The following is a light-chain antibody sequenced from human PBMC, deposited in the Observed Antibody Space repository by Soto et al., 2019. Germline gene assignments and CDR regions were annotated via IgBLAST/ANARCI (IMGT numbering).Light chain of an antibody. Sequence: DIVMTQSPDSLAVSLGERATINCKSSQSILYSSNNKNYLAWYQEKPGQPPKLRIYWASTRESGVPDRFSGAGSGTDFTLTISSLQAEDAAVYYCQQYYGPPHTFGQGTKLEIK. CDR3: QQYYGPPHT. CDR1: QSILYSSNNKNY. J-gene: IGKJ2*01. CDR2: WAS. V-gene: IGKV4-1*01.